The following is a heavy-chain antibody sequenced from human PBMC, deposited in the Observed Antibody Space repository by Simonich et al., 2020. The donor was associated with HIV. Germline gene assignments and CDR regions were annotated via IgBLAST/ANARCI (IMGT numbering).Heavy chain of an antibody. D-gene: IGHD1-26*01. J-gene: IGHJ4*02. Sequence: QVLLQESGPGLVKPSATLSLPCAVSGYSISSGYYWGGSRQPPGKGLEWIGSIDHSGFTDYSPSLKSRVTISVDTSKNHFSLKLTSVTAADTAVYYCARVGRGAEFDYWGQGTLVTVSS. CDR3: ARVGRGAEFDY. CDR1: GYSISSGYY. CDR2: IDHSGFT. V-gene: IGHV4-38-2*01.